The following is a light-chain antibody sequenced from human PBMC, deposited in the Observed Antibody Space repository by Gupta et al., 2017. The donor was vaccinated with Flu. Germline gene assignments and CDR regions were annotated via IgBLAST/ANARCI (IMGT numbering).Light chain of an antibody. CDR2: EVS. V-gene: IGLV2-14*01. J-gene: IGLJ2*01. Sequence: QSALTQPASVSGSPGQSITISCTGTSSDVGGYNYVSWYQQHPGKAPKLMIYEVSNRPSGVSNRFSGSKSGNTASLTISGLQAEDEAEYYCSSYTSSSTVVFGGATKLTV. CDR3: SSYTSSSTVV. CDR1: SSDVGGYNY.